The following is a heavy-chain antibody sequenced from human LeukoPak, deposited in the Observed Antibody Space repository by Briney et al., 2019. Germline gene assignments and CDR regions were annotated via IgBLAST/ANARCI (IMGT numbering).Heavy chain of an antibody. CDR3: ARVSEIMISFGGVISHFDN. D-gene: IGHD3-16*02. J-gene: IGHJ4*02. Sequence: PSETLSLTCTVSGYSISSGYYWGWIRQPPGKGLEWIGSIYHSGSTYYNPSLWSRLTISIDTSKHQFSLQVTSVTAADTGVYFCARVSEIMISFGGVISHFDNWGQGALVTVSS. V-gene: IGHV4-38-2*02. CDR1: GYSISSGYY. CDR2: IYHSGST.